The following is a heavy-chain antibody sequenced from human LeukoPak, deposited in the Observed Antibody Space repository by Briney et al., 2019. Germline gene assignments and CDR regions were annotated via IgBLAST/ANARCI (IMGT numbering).Heavy chain of an antibody. CDR2: ISSSSSYI. CDR1: GFTFSSYS. CDR3: ARGDQWLGPFDY. V-gene: IGHV3-21*01. Sequence: GGSLRLSCAASGFTFSSYSMNWVRQAPGKGLEWVSSISSSSSYIYYADSVKGRFTISRDNAKNSLYLQMNSLRAEDTAVYYCARGDQWLGPFDYWGQGTLVTVSS. J-gene: IGHJ4*02. D-gene: IGHD6-19*01.